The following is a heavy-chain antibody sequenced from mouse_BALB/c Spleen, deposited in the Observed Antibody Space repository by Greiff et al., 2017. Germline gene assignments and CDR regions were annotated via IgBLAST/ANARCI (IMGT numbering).Heavy chain of an antibody. Sequence: EVKLMESGGGLVKPGGSLKLSCAASGFAFSSYDMSWVRQTPEKRLEWVAYISSGGGSTYYPDTVKGRFTISRDNAKNTLYLQMSSLKSEDTAMYYCARHNYASSYGGAMDYWGQGTSVTVSS. CDR1: GFAFSSYD. D-gene: IGHD1-1*01. CDR3: ARHNYASSYGGAMDY. V-gene: IGHV5-12-1*01. J-gene: IGHJ4*01. CDR2: ISSGGGST.